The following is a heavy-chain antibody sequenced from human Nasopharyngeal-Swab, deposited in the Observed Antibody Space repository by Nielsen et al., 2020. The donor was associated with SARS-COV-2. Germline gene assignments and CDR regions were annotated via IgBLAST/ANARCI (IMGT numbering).Heavy chain of an antibody. Sequence: WIRQPPGKGLEWVSSISSSSDYIFYADSVKGRFTISRDNAKNSLYLQMNSLRAEDTALYYCAKELGDYWGQGTLVTVSS. CDR3: AKELGDY. CDR2: ISSSSDYI. V-gene: IGHV3-21*04. J-gene: IGHJ4*02.